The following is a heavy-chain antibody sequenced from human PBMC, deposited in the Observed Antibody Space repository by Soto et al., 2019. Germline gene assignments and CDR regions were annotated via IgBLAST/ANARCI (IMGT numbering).Heavy chain of an antibody. CDR1: GGSVSSGSYY. D-gene: IGHD4-17*01. CDR3: ARGHSYGDFNYYFDY. V-gene: IGHV4-31*03. CDR2: IYYSGST. Sequence: SETLSLTCTVSGGSVSSGSYYWSWIRQHPGKGLEWIGYIYYSGSTYYNPSLKSRVTISVDTSKNQFSPKLSSVTAADTAVYYCARGHSYGDFNYYFDYWGQGTLVTVSS. J-gene: IGHJ4*02.